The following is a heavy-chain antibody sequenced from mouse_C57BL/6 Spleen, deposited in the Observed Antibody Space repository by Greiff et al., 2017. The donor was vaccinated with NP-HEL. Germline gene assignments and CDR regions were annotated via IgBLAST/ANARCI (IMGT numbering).Heavy chain of an antibody. J-gene: IGHJ2*01. V-gene: IGHV1-47*01. CDR3: ARHDYDGDYFDY. Sequence: ESGAELVKPGASVKMSCKASGYTFTTYPIEWMKQNHGKSLEWIGNFHPYNDDTKYNEKFKGKATLTVEKSSSTVYLELSRLTSDDSAVYYCARHDYDGDYFDYWGQGTTLTVSS. CDR1: GYTFTTYP. CDR2: FHPYNDDT. D-gene: IGHD2-4*01.